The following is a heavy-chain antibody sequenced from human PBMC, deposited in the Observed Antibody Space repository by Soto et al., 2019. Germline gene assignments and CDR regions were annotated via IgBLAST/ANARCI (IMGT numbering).Heavy chain of an antibody. CDR1: GYTFSTYG. Sequence: QVQLVQSGIEVKKPGASVKVSCKASGYTFSTYGINWVRQSPGQGLEWIGWISAYNGNTNYAQKFQGRVTMTTDTSRSTAYMELRSLRSDDTDVYYCARDLVAVRPGLFDHWGQGTLVTVSS. CDR3: ARDLVAVRPGLFDH. J-gene: IGHJ5*02. CDR2: ISAYNGNT. V-gene: IGHV1-18*01. D-gene: IGHD6-6*01.